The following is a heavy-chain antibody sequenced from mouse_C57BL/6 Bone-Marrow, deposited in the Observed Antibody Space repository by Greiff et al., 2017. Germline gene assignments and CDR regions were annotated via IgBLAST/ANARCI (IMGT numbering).Heavy chain of an antibody. J-gene: IGHJ3*01. V-gene: IGHV5-6*01. CDR2: ISSGGSYT. CDR1: GFTFSSYG. Sequence: EVQLVESGGDLVKPGGSLKLSCAASGFTFSSYGLSWVRQTPDKRLEWVATISSGGSYTYYPARVKGRFTISRDNAKNTLYLQMSSLKSEDTAMYYCARHGRLRRRFAYWGQGTLVTVAA. D-gene: IGHD2-2*01. CDR3: ARHGRLRRRFAY.